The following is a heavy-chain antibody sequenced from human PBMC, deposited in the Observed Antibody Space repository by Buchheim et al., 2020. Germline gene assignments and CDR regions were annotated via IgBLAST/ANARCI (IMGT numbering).Heavy chain of an antibody. V-gene: IGHV3-48*02. CDR1: GFTFSSYS. J-gene: IGHJ5*02. CDR3: ARGGQLERRFVNWFDP. Sequence: EVQLVESGGGLVQPGGSLRLSCAASGFTFSSYSMNWVRQAPGKGLEWVSYISSSSSTIYYADSVKGRFTISRDNAKHSLYLQMNSLRDEDTAVYYCARGGQLERRFVNWFDPWGQGTL. D-gene: IGHD1-1*01. CDR2: ISSSSSTI.